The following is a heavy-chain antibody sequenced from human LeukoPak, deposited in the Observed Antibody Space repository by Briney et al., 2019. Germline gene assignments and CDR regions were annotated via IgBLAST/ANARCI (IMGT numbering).Heavy chain of an antibody. J-gene: IGHJ4*02. Sequence: GGSLRLSCAASGFTFSSYAMHWVRQAPGKGLEWVSGISWNSGSIGYADSVKGRFTISRDNAKNSLYLQMNSLRAEDTALYYCAKDRRRFGELLAYFDYWGQGTLVTVSS. CDR1: GFTFSSYA. D-gene: IGHD3-10*01. CDR3: AKDRRRFGELLAYFDY. CDR2: ISWNSGSI. V-gene: IGHV3-9*01.